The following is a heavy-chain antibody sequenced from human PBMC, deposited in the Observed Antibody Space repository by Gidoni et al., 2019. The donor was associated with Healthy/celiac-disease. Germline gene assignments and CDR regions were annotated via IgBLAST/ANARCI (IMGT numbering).Heavy chain of an antibody. J-gene: IGHJ4*02. V-gene: IGHV3-11*05. CDR1: GFTFSDYY. CDR3: ARVKDYYGSGSYFRNPYFDN. CDR2: ISSSSSYT. D-gene: IGHD3-10*01. Sequence: QVQLVESGGGLVKPGGSLRLSCAASGFTFSDYYMSWIRQAPGKGLEWVSYISSSSSYTNYADSVKGRFTISRDNAKNSLYLQMNSLRAEDTAVYYCARVKDYYGSGSYFRNPYFDNWGQGTLVTVSS.